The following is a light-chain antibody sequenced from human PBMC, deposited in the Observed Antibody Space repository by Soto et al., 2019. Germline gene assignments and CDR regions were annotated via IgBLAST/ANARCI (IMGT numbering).Light chain of an antibody. CDR1: QSVRSSY. Sequence: EIVLTQSPGTLSLSPGERAALSCRASQSVRSSYLAWYQQKPGQAPRLLIYGASSRATGIPDRFSGSGSGTDFTLTISRLEPEDFAVYYCQQYGSPTRLTFGAGTKVDIK. J-gene: IGKJ4*01. CDR3: QQYGSPTRLT. CDR2: GAS. V-gene: IGKV3-20*01.